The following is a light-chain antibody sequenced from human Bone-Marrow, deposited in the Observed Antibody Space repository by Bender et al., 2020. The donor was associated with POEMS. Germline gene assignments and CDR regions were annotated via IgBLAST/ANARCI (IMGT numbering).Light chain of an antibody. CDR1: GIHS. CDR2: DNN. V-gene: IGLV1-51*01. J-gene: IGLJ2*01. Sequence: GIHSVSWYQHLPGTSPKLLIYDNNKRPSGISDRFSASKSGTSATLGISRLQTGDEADYFCATWDDSLSGVFGGGTKLTVL. CDR3: ATWDDSLSGV.